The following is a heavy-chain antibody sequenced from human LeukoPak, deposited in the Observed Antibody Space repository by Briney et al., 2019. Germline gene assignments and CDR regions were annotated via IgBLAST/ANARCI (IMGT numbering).Heavy chain of an antibody. J-gene: IGHJ4*02. CDR1: GGSISSSNYY. CDR2: IYYSGNT. Sequence: SETLSLTCTLSGGSISSSNYYWGWIRQPPGKGLEWIGSIYYSGNTYYNPSLKSRVTISVDTSKNQFSLKLSSVTAADTAVYYCARSVPGYSYGIDYWGQGTLVTVSS. V-gene: IGHV4-39*01. CDR3: ARSVPGYSYGIDY. D-gene: IGHD5-18*01.